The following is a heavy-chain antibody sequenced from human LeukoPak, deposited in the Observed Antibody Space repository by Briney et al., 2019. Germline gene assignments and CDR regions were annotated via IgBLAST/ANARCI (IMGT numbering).Heavy chain of an antibody. D-gene: IGHD5-12*01. CDR1: GFTFSSHG. Sequence: GGSLRLSCAASGFTFSSHGMHWVRQAPGKGLEWVSGIGATGVSTFYGDSVKGRFTMSRDNSKNTLYLRMDSLRAEDTAVYYCAKDQGGYSAYGHLDYWGQGTLVTVSS. J-gene: IGHJ4*02. CDR2: IGATGVST. V-gene: IGHV3-NL1*01. CDR3: AKDQGGYSAYGHLDY.